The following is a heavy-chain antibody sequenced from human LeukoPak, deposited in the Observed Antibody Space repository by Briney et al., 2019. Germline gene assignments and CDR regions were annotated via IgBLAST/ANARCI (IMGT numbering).Heavy chain of an antibody. J-gene: IGHJ4*02. CDR2: INTDGSST. CDR1: GFTVSSYW. V-gene: IGHV3-74*01. Sequence: GGSLRLSCAASGFTVSSYWMHWVRQAPGKGLVWVSRINTDGSSTSYADSVKGRFTISRDNSKNTLYLQMNSLRAEDTAVYYCASEYSVGAIVTDYWGQGTLVTVSS. CDR3: ASEYSVGAIVTDY. D-gene: IGHD1-26*01.